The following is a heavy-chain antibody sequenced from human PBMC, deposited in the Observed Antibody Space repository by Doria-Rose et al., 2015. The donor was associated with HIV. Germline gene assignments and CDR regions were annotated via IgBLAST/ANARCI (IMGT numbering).Heavy chain of an antibody. Sequence: SGPVLVKPTETLTLTCTVSGVSLSSPGMGVSWIRQPPGKALEWLANIFSDDEKSYKTSLKSRVTSSRGTSKSQVVLTMTDRDPVDTATYYCARIKSSRXYHKYYFDFWGQGTLVIVSA. D-gene: IGHD6-13*01. CDR1: GVSLSSPGMG. J-gene: IGHJ4*02. CDR2: IFSDDEK. CDR3: ARIKSSRXYHKYYFDF. V-gene: IGHV2-26*01.